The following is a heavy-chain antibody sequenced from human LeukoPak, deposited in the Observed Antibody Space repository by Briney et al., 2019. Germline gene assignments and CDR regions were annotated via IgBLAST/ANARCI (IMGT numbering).Heavy chain of an antibody. J-gene: IGHJ3*02. CDR1: GGSISSGGYY. CDR3: ARDDNSITMIYPGAFDI. D-gene: IGHD3-22*01. V-gene: IGHV4-31*11. CDR2: IYYSGST. Sequence: SQTLSLTCAVSGGSISSGGYYWSWIRQHPGKGLEWIGYIYYSGSTYYNPSLKSRVTISVDTSKNQFSLKLSSVTAADTAVYYCARDDNSITMIYPGAFDIWGQGTMVTVSS.